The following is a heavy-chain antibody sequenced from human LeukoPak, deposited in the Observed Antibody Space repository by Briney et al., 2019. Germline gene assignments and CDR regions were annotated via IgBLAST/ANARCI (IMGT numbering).Heavy chain of an antibody. CDR2: ISSSGTTK. J-gene: IGHJ3*02. CDR3: ARSNRDAFDM. V-gene: IGHV3-48*03. Sequence: PGGSLRLSCAASGFTFSSYEMNWVRQGPGKGLEWVSYISSSGTTKYYADSVKGRFTLSRDNAKKSPSLQMNSLRAEDTAIYYCARSNRDAFDMWGQGTVVTVSS. D-gene: IGHD2/OR15-2a*01. CDR1: GFTFSSYE.